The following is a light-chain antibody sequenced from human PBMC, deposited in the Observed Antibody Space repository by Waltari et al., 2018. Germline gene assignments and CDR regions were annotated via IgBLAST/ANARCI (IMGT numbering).Light chain of an antibody. J-gene: IGKJ1*01. Sequence: INCRASHGISNSLGWYQQTAGEAPKLLLSGAARVESGVPSRFSGSGSGTHYTRTISSLQPEDFATYYCQQYYTMWTFGQGTKVEVK. CDR1: HGISNS. CDR2: GAA. CDR3: QQYYTMWT. V-gene: IGKV1-NL1*01.